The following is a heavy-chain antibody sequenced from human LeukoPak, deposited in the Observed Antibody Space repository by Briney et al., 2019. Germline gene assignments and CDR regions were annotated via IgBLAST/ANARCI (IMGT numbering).Heavy chain of an antibody. J-gene: IGHJ6*03. V-gene: IGHV3-30*02. CDR1: GFAFSRYG. CDR3: VKGVGGSANYYYMDV. CDR2: IPYDGSNK. Sequence: PGGSLRLSCAASGFAFSRYGMHWVRQAPGKGLEWVAFIPYDGSNKYYADSVKGRFTISKDNSKNTLYLQMNSLRPEDTAVYYCVKGVGGSANYYYMDVWGKGTTVTVSS. D-gene: IGHD3-10*01.